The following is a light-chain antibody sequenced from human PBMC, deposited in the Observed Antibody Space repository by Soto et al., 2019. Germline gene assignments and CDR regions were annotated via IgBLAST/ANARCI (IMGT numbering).Light chain of an antibody. CDR1: QSVSTN. J-gene: IGKJ1*01. CDR2: GFSS. CDR3: QQYGSSTGT. V-gene: IGKV3-15*01. Sequence: EIVMTQSPATPSVSPGERATLSCRASQSVSTNLAWYQQKPGQAPRLLIYGFSSTRATGIPARFSASGSGAEFTLTISRLEPEDFAVYYCQQYGSSTGTFGQGTKVDI.